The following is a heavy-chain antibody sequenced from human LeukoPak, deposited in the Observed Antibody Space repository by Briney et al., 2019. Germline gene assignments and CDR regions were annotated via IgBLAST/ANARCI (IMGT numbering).Heavy chain of an antibody. CDR3: ARDLGWGSPVAY. CDR1: GGSISSYF. D-gene: IGHD3-16*01. CDR2: VYGGGSTTYNPSP. V-gene: IGHV4-4*07. Sequence: PSETLSLTCTVSGGSISSYFWNWIRQPAGKGVEWSGKVYGGGSTTYNPSPNYNPSLMSRLTMSVDTSNNEFSLSLPSVTAADTAVYYRARDLGWGSPVAYWGQGILVTVSS. J-gene: IGHJ4*02.